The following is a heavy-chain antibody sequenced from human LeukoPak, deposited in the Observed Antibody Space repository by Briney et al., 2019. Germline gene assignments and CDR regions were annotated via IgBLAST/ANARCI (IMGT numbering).Heavy chain of an antibody. D-gene: IGHD3-9*01. J-gene: IGHJ4*02. Sequence: GRSLSLSCSASGFTFSSYGMHWVRQAPGKGLEWVAVIWYDGSNKYYADSVKGRFTISRDNSKNTLYLQMNSLRGEDTAVYYCARDRGYFDYFDYWGQGTLVTVSS. CDR1: GFTFSSYG. V-gene: IGHV3-33*01. CDR3: ARDRGYFDYFDY. CDR2: IWYDGSNK.